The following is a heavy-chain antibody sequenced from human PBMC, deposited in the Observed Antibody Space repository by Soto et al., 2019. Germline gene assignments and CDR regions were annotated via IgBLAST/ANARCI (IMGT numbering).Heavy chain of an antibody. CDR1: GYSFTSYW. CDR3: ASVAGGLPPLGAFDI. Sequence: GESLKISCKGSGYSFTSYWISWVRQMPGKGLEWMGRIDPSDSYTNYSPSFQGHVTISADKSISTAYLQWSSLKASDTATYYCASVAGGLPPLGAFDIWGQGTLVTVSS. D-gene: IGHD2-15*01. CDR2: IDPSDSYT. V-gene: IGHV5-10-1*01. J-gene: IGHJ3*02.